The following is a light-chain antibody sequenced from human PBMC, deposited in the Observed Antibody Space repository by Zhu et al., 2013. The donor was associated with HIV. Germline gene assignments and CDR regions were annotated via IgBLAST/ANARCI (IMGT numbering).Light chain of an antibody. V-gene: IGKV3-20*01. Sequence: IVLTQSPGTLSLSPGEKATLSCRASQYVPSNYLAWYQQKPGQSPRLLIYEASTRASGIPDRFSGSGSVTDFTLTITSLEPDDFAVYYCQQYGNFVNFGGGTKVEIK. CDR1: QYVPSNY. J-gene: IGKJ4*01. CDR3: QQYGNFVN. CDR2: EAS.